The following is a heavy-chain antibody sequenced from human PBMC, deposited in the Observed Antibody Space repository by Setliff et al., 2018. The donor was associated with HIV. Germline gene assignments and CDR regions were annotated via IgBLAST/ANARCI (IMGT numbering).Heavy chain of an antibody. CDR3: ARLFAGYSYGYYYYGIDV. CDR1: GYTFTSYG. Sequence: GASVKVSCKASGYTFTSYGISWVRQAPGQGLEWMGGIIPILGIANYAQKLQGRVTMTTDTSTSTAYMELRSLRSDDTAVYYCARLFAGYSYGYYYYGIDVWGLGTTVTVSS. CDR2: IIPILGIA. V-gene: IGHV1-18*01. D-gene: IGHD5-18*01. J-gene: IGHJ6*02.